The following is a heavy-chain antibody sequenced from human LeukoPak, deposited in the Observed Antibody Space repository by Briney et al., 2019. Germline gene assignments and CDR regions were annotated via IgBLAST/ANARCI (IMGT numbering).Heavy chain of an antibody. CDR3: AKGVWAPRFDS. D-gene: IGHD7-27*01. CDR1: GASFSYDY. Sequence: PSETLSLTCAVYGASFSYDYWSWIRQAPGKRLEWIGEINHSGTITYNPSLKSRVTISAEKSKSQFSLRLTSVTAADTAVYYCAKGVWAPRFDSWGQGTLVTVSS. CDR2: INHSGTI. J-gene: IGHJ5*01. V-gene: IGHV4-34*01.